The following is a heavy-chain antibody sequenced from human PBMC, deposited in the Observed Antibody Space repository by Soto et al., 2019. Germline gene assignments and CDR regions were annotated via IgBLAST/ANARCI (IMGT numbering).Heavy chain of an antibody. J-gene: IGHJ6*02. Sequence: ASVKVSCKASGYTFTSYDINWLRQATGQGLEWMGWMNPNSGNTGYAQKFQGRVTMTRNTSISTAYMELSSLRSEDTAVYYCARGPYYCSSTSCYRPYGMDVWGQGTTVTVSS. V-gene: IGHV1-8*01. CDR2: MNPNSGNT. D-gene: IGHD2-2*01. CDR3: ARGPYYCSSTSCYRPYGMDV. CDR1: GYTFTSYD.